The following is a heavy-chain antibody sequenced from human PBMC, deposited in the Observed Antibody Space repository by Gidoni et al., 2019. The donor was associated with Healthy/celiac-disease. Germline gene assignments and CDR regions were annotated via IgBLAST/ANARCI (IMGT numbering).Heavy chain of an antibody. D-gene: IGHD3-22*01. CDR3: ARGWTIVVVPLEIEDAFDI. CDR1: GSTFTSYY. CDR2: MNPSGGST. Sequence: QVQLVQSGAEVKKPGASVQVSCKASGSTFTSYYRHWVRQAPGQGLEWMGIMNPSGGSTSYAQKFQGRVTMTRDTSTSTVYMELSSLRSEDTAVYYCARGWTIVVVPLEIEDAFDIWGQGTMVTVSS. J-gene: IGHJ3*02. V-gene: IGHV1-46*01.